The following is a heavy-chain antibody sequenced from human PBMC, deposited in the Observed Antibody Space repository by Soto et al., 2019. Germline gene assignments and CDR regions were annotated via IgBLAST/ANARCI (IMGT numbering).Heavy chain of an antibody. CDR1: GFTFSDYY. CDR3: ARDLSPCRRNWNDVGGGGLHYGMDV. CDR2: ISSSSIYT. Sequence: GGSLRLSCAASGFTFSDYYMSWIRQAPGKGLKWVTYISSSSIYTNYADSEKGRFTISRDNAKNSLYLQMNSLRAEDTAVFYCARDLSPCRRNWNDVGGGGLHYGMDVWGQGTTVTVSS. D-gene: IGHD1-1*01. J-gene: IGHJ6*02. V-gene: IGHV3-11*06.